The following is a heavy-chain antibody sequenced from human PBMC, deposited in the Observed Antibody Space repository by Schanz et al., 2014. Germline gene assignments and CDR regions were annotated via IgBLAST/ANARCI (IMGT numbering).Heavy chain of an antibody. CDR2: IIPILGIA. CDR1: RSTFSSYT. J-gene: IGHJ6*02. Sequence: VQLVQSGAEVKKPGSSVKVSCKASRSTFSSYTINWVRQAPGQGLEWMGRIIPILGIANYAQKLQGRVTMTTDTSTSTAYLELRSLTSDDSAIYYCARHRFGVFYYGLDVWGQGTTILVSS. V-gene: IGHV1-69*02. D-gene: IGHD3-10*01. CDR3: ARHRFGVFYYGLDV.